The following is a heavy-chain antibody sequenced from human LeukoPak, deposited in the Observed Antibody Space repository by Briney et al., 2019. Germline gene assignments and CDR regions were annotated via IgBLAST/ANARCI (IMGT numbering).Heavy chain of an antibody. CDR2: IYTSGST. D-gene: IGHD6-19*01. CDR1: GGSISSGSYY. Sequence: SQTLSLTCTVSGGSISSGSYYWSWIRQPAGKGLEWIGRIYTSGSTNYNPSLKSRVTISVDTSKDQFSLKLSSVTAADTAVYYCARDRGVAGGNAFDIRGQGTMVTVSS. V-gene: IGHV4-61*02. CDR3: ARDRGVAGGNAFDI. J-gene: IGHJ3*02.